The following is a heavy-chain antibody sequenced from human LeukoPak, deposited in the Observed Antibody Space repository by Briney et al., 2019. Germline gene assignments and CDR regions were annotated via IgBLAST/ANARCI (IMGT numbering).Heavy chain of an antibody. Sequence: GASVKVSCKASGGTFSNYAISWVRQAPGQGLEWMGGIIPIFGTASYAQKFQGRVTITADESTSTAYMELSSLRSEDTAVYYCARDLGDSFDCWGQGTLVTVSS. J-gene: IGHJ4*02. CDR3: ARDLGDSFDC. CDR1: GGTFSNYA. CDR2: IIPIFGTA. D-gene: IGHD3-10*01. V-gene: IGHV1-69*01.